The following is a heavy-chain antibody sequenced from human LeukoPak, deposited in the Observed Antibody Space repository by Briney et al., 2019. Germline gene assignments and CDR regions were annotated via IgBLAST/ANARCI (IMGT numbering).Heavy chain of an antibody. V-gene: IGHV4-59*08. CDR3: ARHRSYIVGASSFDY. CDR1: GGSISSYY. CDR2: IYYSGGT. J-gene: IGHJ4*02. D-gene: IGHD1-26*01. Sequence: SETLSLTCTVSGGSISSYYWSWIRQPPGKGLEWIGYIYYSGGTNYNPSLKSRVTISVDTSKNQFSLKLSSVTAADTAVYYCARHRSYIVGASSFDYWGQGTLVTVSS.